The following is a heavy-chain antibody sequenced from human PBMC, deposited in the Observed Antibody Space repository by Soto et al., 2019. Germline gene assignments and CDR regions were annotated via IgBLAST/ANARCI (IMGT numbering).Heavy chain of an antibody. CDR2: IYWDDDK. CDR3: AHLDYGDSFDY. J-gene: IGHJ4*02. D-gene: IGHD4-17*01. V-gene: IGHV2-5*02. CDR1: GFSLSTSGVG. Sequence: QITLKESGPTLVKPTQTLTLTCTFSGFSLSTSGVGVGWIRQPPGKALEWLALIYWDDDKRYSPSLKSRLTXTXXTTKNQVVLTMTNMDPVDTATYYCAHLDYGDSFDYWGQGTLVTVSS.